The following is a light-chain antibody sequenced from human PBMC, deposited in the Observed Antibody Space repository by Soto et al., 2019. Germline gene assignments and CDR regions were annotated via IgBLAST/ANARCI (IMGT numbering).Light chain of an antibody. CDR3: VSYTSSTTYV. CDR2: DVA. CDR1: SIDVGGSNF. Sequence: VLNQPSSVSYSPGQSITISCTVTSIDVGGSNFVSWYQQHPGKPPKLIIYDVANRPSGVSNRFSGYKSGSTASLIISRLQTEDEADYYCVSYTSSTTYVFGTETKVTVL. V-gene: IGLV2-14*03. J-gene: IGLJ1*01.